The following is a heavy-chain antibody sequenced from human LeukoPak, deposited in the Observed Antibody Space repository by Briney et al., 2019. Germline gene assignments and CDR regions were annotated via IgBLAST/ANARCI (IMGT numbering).Heavy chain of an antibody. J-gene: IGHJ6*03. CDR2: IYYSWST. V-gene: IGHV4-39*01. CDR3: ARSPTGIIYYYYYMDV. Sequence: SETLSLTCTVSGGSISSSSYYWGWIRQPPEKGLEWIGSIYYSWSTYYNPSLKSRVTISVDTSKNQFSLKLSSVTAADTAVYYCARSPTGIIYYYYYMDVWGKGTTVTVSS. D-gene: IGHD3-10*01. CDR1: GGSISSSSYY.